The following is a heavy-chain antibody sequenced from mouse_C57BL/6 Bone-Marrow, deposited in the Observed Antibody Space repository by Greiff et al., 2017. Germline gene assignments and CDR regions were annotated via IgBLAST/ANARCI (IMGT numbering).Heavy chain of an antibody. V-gene: IGHV1-56*01. Sequence: VQLQQSGPELVRPGASVKISCKAPGYTFTSHWMQWVRQRPGQGLEWIGEIFPGSGSTYYNEKFKGKATLTVDTSASTAYMELSSLTNEDSAVYYCTRLVYDGYYGWYFDVWGTGTTVTVSS. CDR1: GYTFTSHW. J-gene: IGHJ1*03. CDR2: IFPGSGST. D-gene: IGHD2-3*01. CDR3: TRLVYDGYYGWYFDV.